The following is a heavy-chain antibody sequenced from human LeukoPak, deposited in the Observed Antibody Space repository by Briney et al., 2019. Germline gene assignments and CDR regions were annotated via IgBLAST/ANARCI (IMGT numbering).Heavy chain of an antibody. Sequence: PGGSLRLSCAASGFTFSSYGMHWVRQAPGKGLEWVAFIRYDGGNKYYADSVKGRFTISRDNSKNTLYLQMNSLRAEDTAVYYCAKDPQQVAAPEITPGNAFDIWGQGTMVTVSS. CDR2: IRYDGGNK. J-gene: IGHJ3*02. V-gene: IGHV3-30*02. D-gene: IGHD2-15*01. CDR3: AKDPQQVAAPEITPGNAFDI. CDR1: GFTFSSYG.